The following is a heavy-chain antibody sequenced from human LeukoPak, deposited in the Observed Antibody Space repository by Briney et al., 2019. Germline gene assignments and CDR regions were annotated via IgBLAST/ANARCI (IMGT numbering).Heavy chain of an antibody. Sequence: PGVSLRLSCVAPGFTFSGYEMNWVRQAPGKGLEWVSYISSYSRSINYADSVKGRFTISRDNAKNSLYLQMSGLRAEDTAVYYCARAASTGVVIQYWVQGTLVTVSS. D-gene: IGHD3-3*01. J-gene: IGHJ4*02. V-gene: IGHV3-48*03. CDR2: ISSYSRSI. CDR3: ARAASTGVVIQY. CDR1: GFTFSGYE.